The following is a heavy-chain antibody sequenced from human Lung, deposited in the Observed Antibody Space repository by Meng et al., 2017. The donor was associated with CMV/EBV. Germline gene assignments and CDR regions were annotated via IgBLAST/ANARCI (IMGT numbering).Heavy chain of an antibody. CDR1: GGSIGSGGYY. D-gene: IGHD5-24*01. Sequence: GQLPGYGPGPGKLSQTLSLTCPVSGGSIGSGGYYWSWIRQHPGKGLEWIGYIYYTGSTFYNPSLKSRVTISVDTSKKQFPLKLIPATAADTAVYYCAREAGRDGYATPKFDYWGQGTLVTVSS. CDR2: IYYTGST. CDR3: AREAGRDGYATPKFDY. V-gene: IGHV4-31*03. J-gene: IGHJ4*02.